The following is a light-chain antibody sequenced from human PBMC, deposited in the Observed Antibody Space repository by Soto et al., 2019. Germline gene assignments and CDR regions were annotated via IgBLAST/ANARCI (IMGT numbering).Light chain of an antibody. CDR1: SSNIGAGYD. V-gene: IGLV1-40*01. CDR3: QSYDSSLSGVV. CDR2: GNS. Sequence: QSVLTQPPSVSGAPGQRVTISCTGSSSNIGAGYDVHWYQQLPGTAPKLLIYGNSNRPSGVPDRFSGSKSGTSDSLAITGLQAEDEADYYCQSYDSSLSGVVFGGGTKLTVL. J-gene: IGLJ2*01.